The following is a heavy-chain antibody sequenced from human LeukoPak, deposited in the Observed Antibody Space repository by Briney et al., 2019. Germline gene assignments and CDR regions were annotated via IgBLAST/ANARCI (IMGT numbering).Heavy chain of an antibody. CDR2: IIPILGIA. V-gene: IGHV1-69*04. CDR3: AAGIVVVPATQVGMDV. CDR1: GRTFSSYA. D-gene: IGHD2-2*01. J-gene: IGHJ6*02. Sequence: SVRVSYKPSGRTFSSYAIRWVRQAPGQGLEWMGRIIPILGIANYAQKFQGRVTITADKSTSPAYMELSSLRSEDTAVYYCAAGIVVVPATQVGMDVWGQGTTVTVSS.